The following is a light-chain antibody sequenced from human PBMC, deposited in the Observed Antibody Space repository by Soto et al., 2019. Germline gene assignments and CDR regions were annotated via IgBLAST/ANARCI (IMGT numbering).Light chain of an antibody. CDR1: SSDVGGYNY. Sequence: QSALTQPASVSGSPGQSITISCTGTSSDVGGYNYVSWYQQHPGKAPKLMIYDVSNRPSGVSNRFSGSNSGNTASLTISGLQAEDEDDYYCSSYTSSLYVFGTGTKLTVL. V-gene: IGLV2-14*01. CDR2: DVS. J-gene: IGLJ1*01. CDR3: SSYTSSLYV.